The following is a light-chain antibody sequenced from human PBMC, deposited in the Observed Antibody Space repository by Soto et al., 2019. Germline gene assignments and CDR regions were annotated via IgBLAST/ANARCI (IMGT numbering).Light chain of an antibody. Sequence: QSALTQPASVSGSPGQSITISCSGTTSDVGTFGLVSWFQQHPGKAPKLMIYEGSKRPAGVSKRFSGSKSGDTASLTISGLQAEDEADYYCSSYAGSTTFYGFGTGTKAPS. CDR2: EGS. J-gene: IGLJ1*01. CDR3: SSYAGSTTFYG. CDR1: TSDVGTFGL. V-gene: IGLV2-23*01.